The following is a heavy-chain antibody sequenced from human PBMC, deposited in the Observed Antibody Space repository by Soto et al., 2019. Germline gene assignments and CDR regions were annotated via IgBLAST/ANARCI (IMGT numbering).Heavy chain of an antibody. CDR3: AKDRHLSRYFDWLLDY. D-gene: IGHD3-9*01. CDR1: GFTFSSYA. J-gene: IGHJ4*02. Sequence: GGSLRLSCAASGFTFSSYAMSWVRQAPGKGLEWVSAISGSGGSTYYADSVKGRFTISRDNSKNTLYLQMNSLRAEDTAVYYCAKDRHLSRYFDWLLDYWGQGTLVTVSS. CDR2: ISGSGGST. V-gene: IGHV3-23*01.